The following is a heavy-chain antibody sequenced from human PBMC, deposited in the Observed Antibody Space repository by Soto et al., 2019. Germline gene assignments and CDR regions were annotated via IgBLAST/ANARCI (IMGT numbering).Heavy chain of an antibody. CDR1: GYTFTAYG. D-gene: IGHD3-16*01. Sequence: GASVKVSCKTSGYTFTAYGISWVRRAPGQGLEWIGWVSADSGRTNYARNIQGRVTMTRDRATATAYMELRSLRSDDTAVYYCARDFPSGAPFFDYWGQGTLVTVSS. CDR3: ARDFPSGAPFFDY. V-gene: IGHV1-18*04. J-gene: IGHJ4*02. CDR2: VSADSGRT.